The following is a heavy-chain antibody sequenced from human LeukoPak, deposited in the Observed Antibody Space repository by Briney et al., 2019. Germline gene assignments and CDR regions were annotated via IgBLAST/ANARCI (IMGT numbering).Heavy chain of an antibody. V-gene: IGHV3-43D*03. J-gene: IGHJ6*02. CDR1: GFTFDDYA. Sequence: PGGSLRLSCAASGFTFDDYAMHWVRQAPGKGLEWVSLISWDGGSTYYADSVKGRFTISRDNSKNSLYLQMNSLRAEDTALYYCAKAWVVRGVPPYGMDVWGQGTTVTVSS. D-gene: IGHD3-10*01. CDR3: AKAWVVRGVPPYGMDV. CDR2: ISWDGGST.